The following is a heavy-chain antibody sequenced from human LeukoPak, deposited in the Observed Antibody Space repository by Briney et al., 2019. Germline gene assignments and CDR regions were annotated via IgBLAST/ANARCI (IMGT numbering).Heavy chain of an antibody. CDR1: GDSISSSSYY. Sequence: SETLSLTCTVSGDSISSSSYYWGWIRQPPGKGLEWIGTIYYSGSTYYNPSLKSRVTISVDTSKNQFSLKLSSVTAADTAVYYCARQAYSSSWYGRAANFDYWGQGTLVTVSS. J-gene: IGHJ4*02. D-gene: IGHD6-13*01. V-gene: IGHV4-39*01. CDR3: ARQAYSSSWYGRAANFDY. CDR2: IYYSGST.